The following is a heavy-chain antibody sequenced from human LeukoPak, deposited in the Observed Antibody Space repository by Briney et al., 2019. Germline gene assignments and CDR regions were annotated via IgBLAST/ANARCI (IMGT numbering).Heavy chain of an antibody. CDR2: IYTSGST. CDR3: ARDGDGYNPGPLDY. Sequence: SETLSLTCTVSGGSISSGSYYWSWIRQPAGKGLEWIGRIYTSGSTNYNPSLKSRVTISVDTSKNQFSLKLSSVTAADTAVYYCARDGDGYNPGPLDYWGQGTLVAVSS. V-gene: IGHV4-61*02. D-gene: IGHD5-24*01. J-gene: IGHJ4*02. CDR1: GGSISSGSYY.